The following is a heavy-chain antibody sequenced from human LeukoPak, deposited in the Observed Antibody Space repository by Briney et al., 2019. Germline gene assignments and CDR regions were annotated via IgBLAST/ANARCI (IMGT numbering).Heavy chain of an antibody. Sequence: GGSLRLSCAASGFTFSDYHMSWIRQAPGKGLEWVSYISSSGSTIYYADSVKGRFTISRDNAKNSLYLQMNSLRAEDTAVYYCARALTTYYYDSSGYYYHYWGQGILVTVSS. D-gene: IGHD3-22*01. CDR1: GFTFSDYH. CDR3: ARALTTYYYDSSGYYYHY. CDR2: ISSSGSTI. J-gene: IGHJ4*02. V-gene: IGHV3-11*01.